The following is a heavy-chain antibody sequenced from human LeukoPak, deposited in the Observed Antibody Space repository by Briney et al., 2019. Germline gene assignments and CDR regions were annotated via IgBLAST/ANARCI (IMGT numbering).Heavy chain of an antibody. CDR3: XXXXXXXFDI. CDR1: GDSVSSDSAA. CDR2: TYXRSXXXX. Sequence: SQTLSLTCAISGDSVSSDSAAWNWIRQSPSRGLXWLGXTYXRSXXXXXXXXXVKSRITINPDTSKNQFSLQLNSVTPEDTAVXXXXXXXXXXFDIWGQGTMXXVSS. V-gene: IGHV6-1*01. J-gene: IGHJ3*02.